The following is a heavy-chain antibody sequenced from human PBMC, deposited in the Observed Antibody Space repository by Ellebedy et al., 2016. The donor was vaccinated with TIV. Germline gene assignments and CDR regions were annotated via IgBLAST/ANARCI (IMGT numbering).Heavy chain of an antibody. CDR3: ARDLYSGYDSHYYGMDV. CDR2: ISSSGSTI. Sequence: GGSLRLSCAASGFTFSSYGMHWVRQAPGRGLEWVSYISSSGSTIYYADSVKGRFTISRDNAKNSLYLQMNSLRAEDTAVYYCARDLYSGYDSHYYGMDVWGQGTTVTVSS. D-gene: IGHD5-12*01. V-gene: IGHV3-48*04. J-gene: IGHJ6*02. CDR1: GFTFSSYG.